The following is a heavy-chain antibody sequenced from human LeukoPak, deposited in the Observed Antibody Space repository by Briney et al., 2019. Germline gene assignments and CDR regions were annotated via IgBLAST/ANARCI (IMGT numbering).Heavy chain of an antibody. V-gene: IGHV3-7*03. CDR3: AKDKYNFWSGSNYYYMDV. CDR2: IKQDGSEK. CDR1: GFTFSSYW. Sequence: GGSLRLSCAASGFTFSSYWMSWVRQAPGKGLEWVANIKQDGSEKYYVDSVEGRFTISRDNAKNSLYLQMNSLRAEDTAVYYCAKDKYNFWSGSNYYYMDVWGKGTTVTVSS. J-gene: IGHJ6*03. D-gene: IGHD3-3*01.